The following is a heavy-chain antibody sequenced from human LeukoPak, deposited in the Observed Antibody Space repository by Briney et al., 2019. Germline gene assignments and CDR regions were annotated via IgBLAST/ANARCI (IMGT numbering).Heavy chain of an antibody. D-gene: IGHD6-19*01. V-gene: IGHV4-59*01. Sequence: SETLSLTCTVSGGSIRSYYWSWIRQPPGKGLEWIGYIYYSGSTNYNPSLKSRVTISVGTSKNQFSLKLTSVTAADTAVYYCAREAVAGAHNWFDPWGQGTLVTVSS. CDR1: GGSIRSYY. CDR3: AREAVAGAHNWFDP. J-gene: IGHJ5*02. CDR2: IYYSGST.